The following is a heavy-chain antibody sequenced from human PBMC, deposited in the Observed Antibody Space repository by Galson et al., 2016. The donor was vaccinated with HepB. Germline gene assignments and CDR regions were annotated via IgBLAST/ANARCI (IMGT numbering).Heavy chain of an antibody. CDR1: GGSVNSYNW. J-gene: IGHJ4*02. Sequence: SEILSLTCAVSGGSVNSYNWWSWVRQTPGKGLEWIGEIYHTGSTNYDPSVKNRVTISLDKSRNQFSLRLTSVTATDTAVYYCVGGKLASGWPYWGQGALVTVSS. V-gene: IGHV4-4*02. CDR3: VGGKLASGWPY. CDR2: IYHTGST. D-gene: IGHD4-23*01.